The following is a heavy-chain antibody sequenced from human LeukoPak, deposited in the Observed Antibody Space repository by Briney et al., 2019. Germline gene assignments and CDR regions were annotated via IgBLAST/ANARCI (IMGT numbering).Heavy chain of an antibody. D-gene: IGHD3-22*01. CDR1: GFTFSSYA. V-gene: IGHV3-23*01. CDR3: AKPNYYDSSGYLFEH. Sequence: GGSLRLSCAASGFTFSSYALSWVRQAPGKGLEWVSGFYGTDDSTYYADSVKGRSTISRDNSKNTLYLEMNSLRAEDTAVYYCAKPNYYDSSGYLFEHWGQGTLVTVSS. CDR2: FYGTDDST. J-gene: IGHJ4*02.